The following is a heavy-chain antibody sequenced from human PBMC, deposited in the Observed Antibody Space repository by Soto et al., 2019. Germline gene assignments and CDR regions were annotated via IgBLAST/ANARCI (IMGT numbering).Heavy chain of an antibody. D-gene: IGHD3-22*01. CDR1: GGSISSSSYY. Sequence: SETLSLTCTVSGGSISSSSYYWGWIRQPPGKGLEWIGSIYYSGSTYYNPSLKSRVTISVDTSKNQFSLKLSSVTAADTAVYYCASNEPNYYDSSGLDAFDIWGQGTMVTVSS. V-gene: IGHV4-39*01. CDR3: ASNEPNYYDSSGLDAFDI. CDR2: IYYSGST. J-gene: IGHJ3*02.